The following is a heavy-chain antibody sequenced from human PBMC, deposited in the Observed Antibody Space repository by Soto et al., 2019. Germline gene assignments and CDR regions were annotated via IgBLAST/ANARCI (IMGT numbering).Heavy chain of an antibody. CDR3: ARHLPSVYYYDSSGYDLGTWFDP. V-gene: IGHV4-59*08. J-gene: IGHJ5*02. CDR2: VYYSGST. Sequence: SETLSLTCTVSGGSISSYYWSWIRQPPMRGPEWIGYVYYSGSTNYNPSLKSRVTISVDTSKNQFSLKLSSVTAADTAVYYCARHLPSVYYYDSSGYDLGTWFDPWGQGTLVTVSS. CDR1: GGSISSYY. D-gene: IGHD3-22*01.